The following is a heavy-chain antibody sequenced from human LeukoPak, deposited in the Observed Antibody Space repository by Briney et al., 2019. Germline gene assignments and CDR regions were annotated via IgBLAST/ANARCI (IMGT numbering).Heavy chain of an antibody. Sequence: GRSLRLSCAASGFTFSSYGIHWVRQPPGKGLEWVAVISYDGSNKYYADSVKGRFTISRDNSKNTLYLQMNSLRAEDTAVYYCARPSSDIRYFDWLYGYWGQGTLVTVSS. CDR3: ARPSSDIRYFDWLYGY. CDR2: ISYDGSNK. V-gene: IGHV3-30*03. D-gene: IGHD3-9*01. J-gene: IGHJ4*02. CDR1: GFTFSSYG.